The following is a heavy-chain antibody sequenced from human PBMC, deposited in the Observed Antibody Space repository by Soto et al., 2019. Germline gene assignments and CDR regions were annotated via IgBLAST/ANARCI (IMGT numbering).Heavy chain of an antibody. D-gene: IGHD2-2*01. J-gene: IGHJ6*02. CDR2: IYYSGST. CDR1: GGSISSGDYY. Sequence: PSETLSLTCTVSGGSISSGDYYWSWIRQPPGKGLGWIGYIYYSGSTYYNPSLRSRVTISVDTSKNQFSLKLSSVTAADTAVYYCARGEYCSSTSCSPGYYYYGIDVWGQGTTVTVS. CDR3: ARGEYCSSTSCSPGYYYYGIDV. V-gene: IGHV4-30-4*01.